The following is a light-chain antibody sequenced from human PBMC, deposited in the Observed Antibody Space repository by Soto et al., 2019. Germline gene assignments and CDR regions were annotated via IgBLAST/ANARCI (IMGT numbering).Light chain of an antibody. Sequence: EIVLTQSPGTLSLSPGERATLSCRASQSVSSSYLAWYQQKPGQAPRLLIYCASSRATGIPDRFSGSGSGTDFTLTISRLEPEDFAVYYCQQYGSSPPKFGQGTKLEIK. CDR3: QQYGSSPPK. CDR1: QSVSSSY. CDR2: CAS. J-gene: IGKJ2*01. V-gene: IGKV3-20*01.